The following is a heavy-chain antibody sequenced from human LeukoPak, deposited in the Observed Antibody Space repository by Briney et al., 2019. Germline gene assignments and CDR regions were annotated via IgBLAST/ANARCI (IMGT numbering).Heavy chain of an antibody. V-gene: IGHV1-2*02. D-gene: IGHD2-15*01. J-gene: IGHJ6*02. Sequence: ASVKVSCKASGYTFTGYYMHWVRQAPGQGLEWMGWINPNSGGTNYAQKFQGRVTMTRDASISTAYIELSRLRSDDTAVYYCARVVGFPRHTKYYGMDVWGQGTTVTVSS. CDR3: ARVVGFPRHTKYYGMDV. CDR2: INPNSGGT. CDR1: GYTFTGYY.